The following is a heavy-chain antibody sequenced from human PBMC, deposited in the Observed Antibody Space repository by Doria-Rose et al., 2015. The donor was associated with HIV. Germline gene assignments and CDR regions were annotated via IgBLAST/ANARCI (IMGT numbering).Heavy chain of an antibody. CDR1: GGSISHYY. CDR2: IFYTGSI. V-gene: IGHV4-59*01. J-gene: IGHJ4*02. CDR3: ARVLSGTYDY. D-gene: IGHD1-26*01. Sequence: QVQLQESGPGLVKPSETLSLTCSVSGGSISHYYWSWIRQHPGKGLEYIGDIFYTGSINYSSSLKSRVSISIDTSKNKFSLRLSSVTAADTAVYYCARVLSGTYDYWGQGTLVTVSS.